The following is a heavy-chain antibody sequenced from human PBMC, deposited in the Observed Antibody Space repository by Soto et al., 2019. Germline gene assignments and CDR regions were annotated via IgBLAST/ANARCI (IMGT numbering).Heavy chain of an antibody. CDR1: GGSISSSNW. V-gene: IGHV4-4*02. J-gene: IGHJ5*02. CDR2: IYHSGST. D-gene: IGHD5-12*01. Sequence: SETLSLTCAVSGGSISSSNWWSWVRQPPGKGLEWIGEIYHSGSTNYNPSLKSRVTISVDKSKNQFSLKLSSVTAADTAVYYCARYIVATINWALVVAGNWFDPWGQGTLVTVSS. CDR3: ARYIVATINWALVVAGNWFDP.